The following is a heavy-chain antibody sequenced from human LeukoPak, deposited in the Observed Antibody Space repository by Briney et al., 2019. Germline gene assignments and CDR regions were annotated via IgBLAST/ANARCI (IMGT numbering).Heavy chain of an antibody. CDR3: ARMDLDGGDSIGFDS. Sequence: ASVKVSCTASGYTFTGYFMHWVRQAPGQGLEWMGWINPNIGDASYAQKFQGRVTMTRDRSINTAYMELSRLTSDDTAVYYCARMDLDGGDSIGFDSWGQGTLVTVYS. CDR2: INPNIGDA. V-gene: IGHV1-2*02. D-gene: IGHD2-21*02. J-gene: IGHJ5*01. CDR1: GYTFTGYF.